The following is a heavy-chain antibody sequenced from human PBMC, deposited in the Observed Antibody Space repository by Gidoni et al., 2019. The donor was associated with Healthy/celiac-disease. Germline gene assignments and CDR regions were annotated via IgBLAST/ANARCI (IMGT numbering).Heavy chain of an antibody. Sequence: EVQLVESGGGLVKPGGSLRLSCAASGFPFSNAWMSWVRQAPGKGLELGGRSKSKTDGGTTDYAAPVKGRFTISRDDSKNTLYLQMNSLKTEDTAVYYCTTGTGTTREWYAFDIWGQGTMVTVSS. V-gene: IGHV3-15*01. J-gene: IGHJ3*02. CDR1: GFPFSNAW. CDR3: TTGTGTTREWYAFDI. D-gene: IGHD1-1*01. CDR2: SKSKTDGGTT.